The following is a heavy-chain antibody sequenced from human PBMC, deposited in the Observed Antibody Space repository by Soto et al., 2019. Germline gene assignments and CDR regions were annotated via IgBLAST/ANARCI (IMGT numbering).Heavy chain of an antibody. V-gene: IGHV4-39*01. J-gene: IGHJ6*02. CDR1: GGSISSSSYY. CDR3: ARHPAYTIFGVVTSWHYYYYGMGV. CDR2: IYYSGST. D-gene: IGHD3-3*01. Sequence: SETLSLTCTVSGGSISSSSYYWGWIRQPPGKGLEWIGSIYYSGSTYYNPSLKSRVTISVDTSKNQFSLKLSSVTAADTAVYYCARHPAYTIFGVVTSWHYYYYGMGVWGQGTTVTVSS.